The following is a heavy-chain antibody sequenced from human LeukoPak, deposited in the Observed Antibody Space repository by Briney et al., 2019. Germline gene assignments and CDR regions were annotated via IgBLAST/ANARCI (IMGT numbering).Heavy chain of an antibody. D-gene: IGHD3-16*02. CDR2: INHSEST. V-gene: IGHV4-34*01. CDR3: ARGPQDYVWGSYRSYYFDY. J-gene: IGHJ4*02. CDR1: GGSFSGYY. Sequence: SETLSLTCAVYGGSFSGYYWSWIRQPPGKGLEWIGEINHSESTNYNPSLKSRVTISVDTSKNQFYLKLSSVTAADTAVYYCARGPQDYVWGSYRSYYFDYWGQGTLVTVSS.